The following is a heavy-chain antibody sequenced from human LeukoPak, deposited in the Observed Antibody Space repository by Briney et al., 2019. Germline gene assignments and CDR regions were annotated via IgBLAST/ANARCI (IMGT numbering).Heavy chain of an antibody. Sequence: ASVKVSCKASGGTFSSYAISWVRQAPGQGLEWMGRITPILGIANYAQKFQGRVTITADKSTSTAYMELSSLRSEDTAVYYCARVDSSGYYPRYFDYWGQGTLVTVSS. CDR3: ARVDSSGYYPRYFDY. D-gene: IGHD3-22*01. J-gene: IGHJ4*02. V-gene: IGHV1-69*04. CDR1: GGTFSSYA. CDR2: ITPILGIA.